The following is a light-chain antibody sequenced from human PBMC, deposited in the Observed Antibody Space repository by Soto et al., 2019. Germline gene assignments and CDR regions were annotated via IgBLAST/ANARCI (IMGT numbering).Light chain of an antibody. CDR1: QSFSSPS. CDR3: QQYYSSPRT. Sequence: EIVLTQSPGTLSLSPGERATLSCRASQSFSSPSLAWYQQKPGQAPRLLIDCASRRATGVPDRFSGTGSGIDFTRTISRLEPEDFAVYYCQQYYSSPRTCGQGTKVEIK. J-gene: IGKJ1*01. CDR2: CAS. V-gene: IGKV3-20*01.